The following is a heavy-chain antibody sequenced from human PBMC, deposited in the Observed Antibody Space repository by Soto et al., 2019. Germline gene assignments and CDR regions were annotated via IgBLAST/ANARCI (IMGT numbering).Heavy chain of an antibody. D-gene: IGHD6-13*01. CDR3: ASGRYSNTWYDAFDY. CDR1: GYTFTSYD. Sequence: QVQLVQSGAEVKKPGASVKVSCKASGYTFTSYDINWVRQATGQGLEWMGWMNPNSGNTGHAQKFQGRVTMTRNTSISTVYMELSSLRSEDRAVYYCASGRYSNTWYDAFDYWGQGTLVTVSS. CDR2: MNPNSGNT. J-gene: IGHJ4*02. V-gene: IGHV1-8*02.